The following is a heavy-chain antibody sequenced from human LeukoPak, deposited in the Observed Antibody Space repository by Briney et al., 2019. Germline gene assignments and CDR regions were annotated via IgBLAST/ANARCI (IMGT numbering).Heavy chain of an antibody. CDR1: GYTFTSYG. J-gene: IGHJ4*02. CDR3: ARDSTPYYYGSGSYPDY. D-gene: IGHD3-10*01. CDR2: ISAYNGNT. Sequence: GASVKVSCKASGYTFTSYGISWVRQAPGQGLEWMGWISAYNGNTNSAQKLQGRVTMTTDTSTSTAYMELRSLRSDDTAVYYCARDSTPYYYGSGSYPDYWGQGTLVTVSS. V-gene: IGHV1-18*01.